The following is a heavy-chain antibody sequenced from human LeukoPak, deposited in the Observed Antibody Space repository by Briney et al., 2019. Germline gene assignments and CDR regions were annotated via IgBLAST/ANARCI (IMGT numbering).Heavy chain of an antibody. CDR1: GFTFSTYT. CDR3: ARSLSMVRGVAAV. J-gene: IGHJ6*04. V-gene: IGHV3-21*04. Sequence: GGSPRLSCAASGFTFSTYTMNWVRQAPGKGLEWVSSITSSSRYIYYADSVKGRFTISRDNAKNSLYLQMNSLKTEDTAVYYCARSLSMVRGVAAVWGKGTTVTVSS. D-gene: IGHD3-10*01. CDR2: ITSSSRYI.